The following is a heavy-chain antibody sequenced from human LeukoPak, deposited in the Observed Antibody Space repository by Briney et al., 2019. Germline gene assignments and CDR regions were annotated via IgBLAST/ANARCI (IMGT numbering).Heavy chain of an antibody. CDR1: GFTFSSYG. Sequence: PGGSLRLSCAASGFTFSSYGMHWVRQAPGKGLEWVAVIWYDGSNKYYADSVKGRFTISRDNSKNTLYLQMNSLRAEDTAVYYCARQRAMVRGESGPLGYWGQGTLVTVSS. D-gene: IGHD3-10*01. CDR3: ARQRAMVRGESGPLGY. V-gene: IGHV3-33*01. CDR2: IWYDGSNK. J-gene: IGHJ4*02.